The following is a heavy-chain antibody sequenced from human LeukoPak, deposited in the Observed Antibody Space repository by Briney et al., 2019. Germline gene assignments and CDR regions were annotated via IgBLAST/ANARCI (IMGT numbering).Heavy chain of an antibody. D-gene: IGHD2-2*01. Sequence: PSETLSLTCAVYGVSFSGYYWSWLRQPPGKGMEWVGEINHSGRNNYNASLKSGVTISVDSSKNQFSLKLSSVTAADTAVYYCARLVVPAASFHYWGQGTLVTVSS. CDR3: ARLVVPAASFHY. CDR1: GVSFSGYY. V-gene: IGHV4-34*01. J-gene: IGHJ4*02. CDR2: INHSGRN.